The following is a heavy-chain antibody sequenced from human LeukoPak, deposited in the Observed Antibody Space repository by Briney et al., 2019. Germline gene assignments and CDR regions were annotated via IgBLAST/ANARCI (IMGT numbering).Heavy chain of an antibody. D-gene: IGHD1-1*01. J-gene: IGHJ4*02. CDR1: GFSFSSYG. CDR2: VSGSGGNT. CDR3: AKDGWSTTGTTNFDY. Sequence: GGSLRLSCAASGFSFSSYGMSWVRQAPGKGLEWVSGVSGSGGNTYYADSVEGRFTISRDNSKNTLYLQMNSLRVEDTAVYYCAKDGWSTTGTTNFDYWGQGTLVTVSS. V-gene: IGHV3-23*01.